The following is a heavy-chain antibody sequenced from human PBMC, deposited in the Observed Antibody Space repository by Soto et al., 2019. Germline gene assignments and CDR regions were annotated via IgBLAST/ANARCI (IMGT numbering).Heavy chain of an antibody. CDR1: GFTFPSYA. D-gene: IGHD3-22*01. CDR3: AKDASYDSSGHWSPLDY. V-gene: IGHV3-23*01. J-gene: IGHJ4*02. CDR2: ISGRGGST. Sequence: EVQLLESGGGLVQPGGSLRLSCAASGFTFPSYAMTWVRQAPGKGLEWVSAISGRGGSTYYADSVKGRFTISRDNSKNTMYLEMNSLRVEDTAVYYCAKDASYDSSGHWSPLDYWGQGTRVTVSS.